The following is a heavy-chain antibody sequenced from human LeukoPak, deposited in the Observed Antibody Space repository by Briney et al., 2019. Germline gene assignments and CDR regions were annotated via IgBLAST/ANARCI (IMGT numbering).Heavy chain of an antibody. Sequence: AAVNVSCKASGYTFTCYYMHWVRQAPGQGMEWMGWINPNTGVTNYAQKFQGRVRLTSDTSIITAYTELTRLRSDDTAMYYCARDRTTVTTGYYGMDVWGQGTTLTVSS. CDR2: INPNTGVT. CDR1: GYTFTCYY. V-gene: IGHV1-2*02. D-gene: IGHD4-17*01. J-gene: IGHJ6*02. CDR3: ARDRTTVTTGYYGMDV.